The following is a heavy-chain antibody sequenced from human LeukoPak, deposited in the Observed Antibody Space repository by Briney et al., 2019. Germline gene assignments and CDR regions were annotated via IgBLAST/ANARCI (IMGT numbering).Heavy chain of an antibody. J-gene: IGHJ6*02. CDR2: INHSGST. D-gene: IGHD3-3*01. CDR3: ARGPAARVGMDV. Sequence: SETLSLTCAVYGGSFSGYYCSWIRQPPGKGLEWIGEINHSGSTNYNPSLKSRVTISVDTSKNQFSLKLSSVTAADTAVYYCARGPAARVGMDVWGQGTTVTVSS. V-gene: IGHV4-34*01. CDR1: GGSFSGYY.